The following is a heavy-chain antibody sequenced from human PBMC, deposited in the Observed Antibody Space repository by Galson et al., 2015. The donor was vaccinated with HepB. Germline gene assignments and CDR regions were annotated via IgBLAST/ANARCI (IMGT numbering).Heavy chain of an antibody. Sequence: QSGAEVKKPGESLRISCKGSGYSFTSYWISWVRQMPGKGLEWMGRIDPSDSYTNYSPSFQGHVTISADKSISTAYLQWSSLKASATAMYYCASSYCSSTSCYRCFGPWGQGTL. D-gene: IGHD2-2*01. CDR1: GYSFTSYW. V-gene: IGHV5-10-1*01. CDR2: IDPSDSYT. CDR3: ASSYCSSTSCYRCFGP. J-gene: IGHJ5*02.